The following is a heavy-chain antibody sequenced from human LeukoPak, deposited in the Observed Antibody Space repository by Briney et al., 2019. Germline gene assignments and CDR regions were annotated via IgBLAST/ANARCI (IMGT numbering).Heavy chain of an antibody. Sequence: SETLSLTCTVSGGSISSSSYYWGWIRQPPGKGLEWIGSIYHSGSTYYNPSLKSRVTISVDTSKNQFSLKLSSVTAADTAVYYCAKEVWWDYYYYMDVWGKGTTVTVSS. V-gene: IGHV4-39*07. CDR2: IYHSGST. CDR3: AKEVWWDYYYYMDV. D-gene: IGHD2-8*02. CDR1: GGSISSSSYY. J-gene: IGHJ6*03.